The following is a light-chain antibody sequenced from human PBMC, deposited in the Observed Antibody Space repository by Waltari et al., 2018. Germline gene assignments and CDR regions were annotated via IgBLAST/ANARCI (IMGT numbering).Light chain of an antibody. CDR1: SSDIGNYNL. CDR2: EVF. V-gene: IGLV2-23*02. J-gene: IGLJ1*01. Sequence: QSALTQPASVSGSPGQSIPISCTGPSSDIGNYNLVSWYQPHPGQAPKLMIYEVFKRPSGVSNRFSGSQSGNTASLTISGLQAEDEADYYCCSYAGSNTYVSGTGTKVTVL. CDR3: CSYAGSNTYV.